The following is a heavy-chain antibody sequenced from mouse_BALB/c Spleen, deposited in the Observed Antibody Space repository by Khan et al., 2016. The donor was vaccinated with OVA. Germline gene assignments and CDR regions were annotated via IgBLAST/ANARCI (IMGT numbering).Heavy chain of an antibody. J-gene: IGHJ4*01. CDR3: ARDGTRCNYAMDY. V-gene: IGHV3-2*02. Sequence: EVQLVESGPGLVKPSQSLSLSCTATGYSFTSYYVWNLIRQFPGNKLECMGYISSSGSTNYNPAFKSRISITRDTSKNQSSLQLNSVTTEDAATYYCARDGTRCNYAMDYWGQGTSVTVSA. CDR2: ISSSGST. CDR1: GYSFTSYYV. D-gene: IGHD2-1*01.